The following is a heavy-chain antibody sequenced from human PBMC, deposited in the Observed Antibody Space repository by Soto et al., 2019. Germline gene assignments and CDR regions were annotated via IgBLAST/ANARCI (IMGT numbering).Heavy chain of an antibody. CDR3: ARVGYYYGSGSYLFDP. D-gene: IGHD3-10*01. J-gene: IGHJ5*02. CDR2: ISAYNGYT. V-gene: IGHV1-18*01. CDR1: GYTFTSHS. Sequence: QVHLVQSGAEVKEPGASVKVSCKASGYTFTSHSISWVRQAPGEGLEWVGWISAYNGYTNNAQNFQGRVTLTTDAXTXXAYMELRSLRYADTAVYYCARVGYYYGSGSYLFDPWGQGTLVTVSS.